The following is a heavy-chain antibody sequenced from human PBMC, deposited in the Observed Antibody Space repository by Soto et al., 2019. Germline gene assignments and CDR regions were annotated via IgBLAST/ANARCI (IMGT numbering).Heavy chain of an antibody. CDR2: IYAGGGTT. V-gene: IGHV3-23*01. CDR1: GFMFSNYA. J-gene: IGHJ4*02. Sequence: EGQLLESGGGLVQPGGSLSLSCSASGFMFSNYAMFWVRQAPGKGLEWVSTIYAGGGTTHYADSVKGRFTISRDNSKNTLYLQMNSLRAEDTAVYYCAKDIIPKSWNPRELDYWGQGTLVTVSS. D-gene: IGHD3-3*01. CDR3: AKDIIPKSWNPRELDY.